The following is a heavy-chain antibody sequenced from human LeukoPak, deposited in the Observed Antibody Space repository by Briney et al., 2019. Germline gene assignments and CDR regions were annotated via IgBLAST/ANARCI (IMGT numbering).Heavy chain of an antibody. J-gene: IGHJ5*02. CDR3: ARERCSGGSCYLRQPNWFDP. CDR1: GGTFSSYA. V-gene: IGHV1-69*06. CDR2: VIPIFGTA. D-gene: IGHD2-15*01. Sequence: ASVKVSCKASGGTFSSYAISWVRQAPGQGLEWMGGVIPIFGTANYAQKFQGRVTITAGKSTSTAYMELSSLRSEDTAVYYCARERCSGGSCYLRQPNWFDPWGQGTLVTVSS.